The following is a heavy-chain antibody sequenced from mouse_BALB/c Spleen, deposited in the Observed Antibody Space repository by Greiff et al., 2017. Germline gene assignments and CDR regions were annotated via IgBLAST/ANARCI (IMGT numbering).Heavy chain of an antibody. V-gene: IGHV5-6-5*01. CDR3: AREGSSTGTGGAWFAY. CDR1: GFTFSSYA. D-gene: IGHD4-1*02. CDR2: ISSGGST. Sequence: EVMLVESGGGLVKPGGSLKLSCAASGFTFSSYAISWVCQTPEKRLEWVASISSGGSTYYPDSVKGRFTISRDNARNILYLQMSSLRSEDTAMYYCAREGSSTGTGGAWFAYWGQGTLVTVSA. J-gene: IGHJ3*01.